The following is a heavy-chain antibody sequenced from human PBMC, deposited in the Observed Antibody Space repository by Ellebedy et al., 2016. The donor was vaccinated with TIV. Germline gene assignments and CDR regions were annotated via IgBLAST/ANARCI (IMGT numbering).Heavy chain of an antibody. D-gene: IGHD4-17*01. J-gene: IGHJ4*02. V-gene: IGHV1-69*13. CDR3: ARTHTSYGDLDY. CDR2: IIPIFGTA. CDR1: GGTFSSYA. Sequence: AASVKVSCKASGGTFSSYAISWVRQAPGQGLEWMGGIIPIFGTANYAQKFQGRVTITADESTSTAYMELRSLRSDDTALYYCARTHTSYGDLDYWGQGTLVTVSS.